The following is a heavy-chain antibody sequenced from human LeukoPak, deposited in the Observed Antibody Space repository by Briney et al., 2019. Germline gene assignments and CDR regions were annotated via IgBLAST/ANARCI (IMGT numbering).Heavy chain of an antibody. CDR2: IYYSGST. J-gene: IGHJ4*02. CDR1: GGSISSSSYY. V-gene: IGHV4-39*07. CDR3: ARERSSSWYYFDY. D-gene: IGHD6-13*01. Sequence: SETLSLNLTVPGGSISSSSYYWGWIRQPPGKGLEWIGSIYYSGSTYYNPSLKSRVTISVDTSKNQFSLKLSSVTAADTAVYYCARERSSSWYYFDYWGQGTLVTVSS.